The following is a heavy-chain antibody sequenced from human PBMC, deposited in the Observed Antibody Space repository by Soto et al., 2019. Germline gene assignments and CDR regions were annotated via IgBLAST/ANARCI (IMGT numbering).Heavy chain of an antibody. V-gene: IGHV3-7*03. CDR2: INQDGSEK. D-gene: IGHD2-15*01. CDR3: ATERELVVGAETPIHYSGMDA. Sequence: GGSLRLSCAASGFTFSSFWMAWVRQAPGKGLEWVANINQDGSEKYYADSMKGRFTISRDNAKNTLYLEMNSLRAEDTAVYYCATERELVVGAETPIHYSGMDAWGQGTTVTVSS. CDR1: GFTFSSFW. J-gene: IGHJ6*02.